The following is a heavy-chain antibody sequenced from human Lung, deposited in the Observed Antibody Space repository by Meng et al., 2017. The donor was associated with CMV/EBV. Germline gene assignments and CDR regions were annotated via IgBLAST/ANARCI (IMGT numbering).Heavy chain of an antibody. Sequence: GGSXRLXXAASGFTFSNAWMSWVRQAPGKGLEWVGRIKSKTDGGTTDYAAPVKGRFTISRDDSKNTLYLQMNSLKTEDTAVYYCTTGRIYCSSTSCHWGGMDVWGQGTXVTVSS. CDR2: IKSKTDGGTT. CDR1: GFTFSNAW. V-gene: IGHV3-15*01. CDR3: TTGRIYCSSTSCHWGGMDV. D-gene: IGHD2-2*01. J-gene: IGHJ6*02.